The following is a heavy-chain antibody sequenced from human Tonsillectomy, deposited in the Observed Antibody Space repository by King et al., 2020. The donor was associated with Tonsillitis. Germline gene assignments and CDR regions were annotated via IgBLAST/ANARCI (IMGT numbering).Heavy chain of an antibody. Sequence: ITLKESGPTLVKPTQTLTLTCTFSGFSLSTSGVGVGWIRQPPGKALEWLALIYWNDDKRYSPSLKSRLTITKDTSKNQVVLTMTNMDPVDTPTYYCAAGFEPVDSWGQGTLVTVSS. J-gene: IGHJ4*02. CDR3: AAGFEPVDS. CDR1: GFSLSTSGVG. V-gene: IGHV2-5*01. CDR2: IYWNDDK.